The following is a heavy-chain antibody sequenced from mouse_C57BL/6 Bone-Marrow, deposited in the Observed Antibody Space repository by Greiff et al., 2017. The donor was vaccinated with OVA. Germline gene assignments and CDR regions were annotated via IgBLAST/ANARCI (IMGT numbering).Heavy chain of an antibody. Sequence: VKLMESGPELVKPGASVKISCKASGYAFSSSWMNWVKQRPGKGLEWIGRIYPGDGDTNYNGKFKGKATLTADKSSSTAYMQLSSLTSEDSAVYFCARERGYYYGSSDYWGQGTTLTVSS. D-gene: IGHD1-1*01. J-gene: IGHJ2*01. CDR3: ARERGYYYGSSDY. CDR1: GYAFSSSW. CDR2: IYPGDGDT. V-gene: IGHV1-82*01.